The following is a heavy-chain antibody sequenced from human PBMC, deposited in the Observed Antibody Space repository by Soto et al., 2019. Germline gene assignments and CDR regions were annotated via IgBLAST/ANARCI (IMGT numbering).Heavy chain of an antibody. J-gene: IGHJ3*02. Sequence: VKVSCKASGCTFTSYGISWVRQAPGQGLEWMGWISAYNGNTNYAQKLQGRVTMTTDTSTSTAYMELRSLRSDDTAVYYCARGTDSSGYIGAAAFDIWGQGTMVTVSS. D-gene: IGHD3-22*01. V-gene: IGHV1-18*01. CDR1: GCTFTSYG. CDR2: ISAYNGNT. CDR3: ARGTDSSGYIGAAAFDI.